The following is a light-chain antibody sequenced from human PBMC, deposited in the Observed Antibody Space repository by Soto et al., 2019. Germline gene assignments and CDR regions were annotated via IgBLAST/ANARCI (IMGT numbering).Light chain of an antibody. Sequence: DIQMTQSPSTLSASVGDRVTIACRASQSINSCLAWYQQKPGKAPKLLIYKASSLESGVPSRFSGSESGTECTLTITGLQPDDFATYHCQAYLAYPWTFGRGTEVEV. CDR1: QSINSC. CDR2: KAS. J-gene: IGKJ1*01. CDR3: QAYLAYPWT. V-gene: IGKV1-5*03.